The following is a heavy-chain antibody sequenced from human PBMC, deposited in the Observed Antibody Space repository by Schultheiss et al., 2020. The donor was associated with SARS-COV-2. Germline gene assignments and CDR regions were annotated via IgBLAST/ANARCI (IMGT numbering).Heavy chain of an antibody. V-gene: IGHV3-43*02. CDR2: ISGGGGST. CDR3: AKDIKRWLQVLFDY. D-gene: IGHD5-24*01. Sequence: GGSLRLSCAASGFTFDDYAMHWVRQAPGKGLEWVSAISGGGGSTYYADSVKGRFTISRDNAKNSLYLQMNSLRAEDTALYYCAKDIKRWLQVLFDYWGQGTLVTVSS. J-gene: IGHJ4*02. CDR1: GFTFDDYA.